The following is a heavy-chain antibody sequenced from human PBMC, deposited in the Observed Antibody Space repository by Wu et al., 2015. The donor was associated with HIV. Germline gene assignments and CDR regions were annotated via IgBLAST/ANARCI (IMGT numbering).Heavy chain of an antibody. J-gene: IGHJ4*02. CDR2: INPNSGGT. D-gene: IGHD2-2*01. Sequence: QVQLVQSGAEVKKPGASVKVSCKASGYTFTGYYMHWVRQAPGQGLEWMGWINPNSGGTNYAQKFQGRVTMTRDTSISTAYMELSRLRSDDTAVYYCARGGIPYCSSTSCPWYFDYWGQGTLVTVSS. CDR3: ARGGIPYCSSTSCPWYFDY. V-gene: IGHV1-2*02. CDR1: GYTFTGYY.